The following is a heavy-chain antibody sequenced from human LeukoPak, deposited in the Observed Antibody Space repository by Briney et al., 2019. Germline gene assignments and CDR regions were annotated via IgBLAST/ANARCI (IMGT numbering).Heavy chain of an antibody. V-gene: IGHV3-30*03. Sequence: PGGSLRLSCAASGFTFSSYGMHWVRQAPGKGLEWVAVISYDGSNKYYVDSVKGRFTISRDNAKNSLYLQMNSLRAEDTAVYYCARVSSLYYYYYYGMDVWGQGTTVTVSS. J-gene: IGHJ6*02. CDR2: ISYDGSNK. CDR1: GFTFSSYG. CDR3: ARVSSLYYYYYYGMDV. D-gene: IGHD6-6*01.